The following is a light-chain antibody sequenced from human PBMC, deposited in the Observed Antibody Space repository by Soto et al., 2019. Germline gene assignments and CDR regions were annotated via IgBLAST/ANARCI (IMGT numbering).Light chain of an antibody. CDR2: GVT. CDR1: SSDIGFYNY. J-gene: IGLJ1*01. V-gene: IGLV2-14*01. CDR3: SSYSTSFFYV. Sequence: QSVLTQPASVSGSPGQSITISCTGTSSDIGFYNYVSWYQQYAGKAPKLLIHGVTNRPSGFSYRFSGSKSGSTASLTIYGLRDEDEADYYCSSYSTSFFYVFGTGTKLTVL.